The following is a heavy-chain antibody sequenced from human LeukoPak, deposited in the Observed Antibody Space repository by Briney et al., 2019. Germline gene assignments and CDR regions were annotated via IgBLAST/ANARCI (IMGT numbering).Heavy chain of an antibody. V-gene: IGHV4-59*01. CDR1: GGSISSYY. J-gene: IGHJ4*02. CDR3: ARDPLPMAAAGTGNDY. CDR2: IYYSGST. Sequence: PSETLPLTCTVSGGSISSYYWSWIRQPPGKGLEWIGYIYYSGSTNYNPSLKSRVTISVDTSKNQFSLKLSRLRSDDTAVYYCARDPLPMAAAGTGNDYWGQGTLVTVSS. D-gene: IGHD6-13*01.